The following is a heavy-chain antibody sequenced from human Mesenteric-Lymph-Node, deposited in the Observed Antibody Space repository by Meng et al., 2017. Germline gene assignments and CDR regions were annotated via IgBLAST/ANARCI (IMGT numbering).Heavy chain of an antibody. CDR3: ASGAGGLYVNRLDY. CDR2: INHSGGT. Sequence: SETLSLTCAVYGGSFRNFYWSWVRQPPGKGLEWIAEINHSGGTNFNPSLKSRVTISVDTSKKQFPLKLSSVTAADTAVYYCASGAGGLYVNRLDYWGQGTLVTVSS. CDR1: GGSFRNFY. V-gene: IGHV4-34*01. J-gene: IGHJ4*02. D-gene: IGHD2-15*01.